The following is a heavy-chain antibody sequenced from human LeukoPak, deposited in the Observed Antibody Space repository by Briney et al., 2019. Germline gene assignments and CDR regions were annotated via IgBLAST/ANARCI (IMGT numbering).Heavy chain of an antibody. D-gene: IGHD6-13*01. CDR1: GGSISSSSYY. CDR3: ARRKPGIAAAGTVYYFDY. CDR2: IYYSGST. V-gene: IGHV4-39*01. Sequence: SSETLSLTCTVSGGSISSSSYYWGWIRQPPGKGLEWIGSIYYSGSTYYNPSLKSRVTISVDTSKNQFSLKLSSVTAADTAVYYCARRKPGIAAAGTVYYFDYWGQGTLVTVSS. J-gene: IGHJ4*02.